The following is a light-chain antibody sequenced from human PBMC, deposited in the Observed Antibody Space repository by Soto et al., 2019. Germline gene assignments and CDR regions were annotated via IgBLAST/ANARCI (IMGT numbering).Light chain of an antibody. CDR3: TSFTTSTTWV. CDR2: EVG. CDR1: SSDVGSYNR. J-gene: IGLJ3*02. V-gene: IGLV2-18*02. Sequence: QSALTQPPSVSGSPGQSVAISCTGTSSDVGSYNRVSWYQQHPGTAPKLLIYEVGNRPSGVPDRFSGSKFGNTASLTISGLQAEDEAHYYCTSFTTSTTWVFGGGIKLTVL.